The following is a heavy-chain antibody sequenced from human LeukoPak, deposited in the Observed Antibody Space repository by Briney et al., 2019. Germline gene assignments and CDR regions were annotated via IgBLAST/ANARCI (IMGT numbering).Heavy chain of an antibody. CDR2: IYYRGST. V-gene: IGHV4-31*03. D-gene: IGHD6-19*01. CDR3: ASGPRSGIALVGTFLDY. CDR1: GGSINYRGSY. Sequence: PSQTLSLTCTVSGGSINYRGSYWNRIRQHPGRGLEWIGYIYYRGSTYYSPSLKSRVTILVDTSTNQFSLKLSSVTAADTAVYYCASGPRSGIALVGTFLDYWGQGAPVTVSS. J-gene: IGHJ4*02.